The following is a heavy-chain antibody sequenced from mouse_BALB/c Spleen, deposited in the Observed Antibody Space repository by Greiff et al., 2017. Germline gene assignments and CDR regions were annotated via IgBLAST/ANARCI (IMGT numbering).Heavy chain of an antibody. D-gene: IGHD1-1*01. CDR1: GYTFTSYT. CDR3: AFITTVVEYFDV. V-gene: IGHV1-4*02. Sequence: QVQLKESAAELARPGASVKMSCKASGYTFTSYTMHWVKQRPGQGLEWIGYINPSSGYTEYNQKFKDKTTLTADKSSSTAYMQLSSLTSEDSAVYYCAFITTVVEYFDVWGAGTTVTVSS. CDR2: INPSSGYT. J-gene: IGHJ1*01.